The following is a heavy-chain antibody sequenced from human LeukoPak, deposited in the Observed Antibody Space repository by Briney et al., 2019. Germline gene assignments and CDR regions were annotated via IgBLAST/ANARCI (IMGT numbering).Heavy chain of an antibody. J-gene: IGHJ3*02. CDR2: IYYSGST. CDR1: GGSISSSSYY. Sequence: SETLSLTCTVSGGSISSSSYYWGWIRQPPGKGLEWIGYIYYSGSTYYNPSLKSRVTISVDTSKNQFSLKLSSVTAADTAVYYCARDRPYYYDSSGYHDAFDIWGQGTMVTVSS. V-gene: IGHV4-31*03. CDR3: ARDRPYYYDSSGYHDAFDI. D-gene: IGHD3-22*01.